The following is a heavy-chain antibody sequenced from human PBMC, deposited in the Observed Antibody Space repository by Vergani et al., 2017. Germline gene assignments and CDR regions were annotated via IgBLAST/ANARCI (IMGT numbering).Heavy chain of an antibody. CDR2: INPNSGGT. CDR3: ARGYWSSTSCYMTGDY. Sequence: QVQLVQSGAEVKKPGASVKVSCKASGYTFTGYYMHWVRQAPGQGLEWMGWINPNSGGTNYAQKFQGRVTMTRDTSISTAYMGLSRLRSDDTAVYYCARGYWSSTSCYMTGDYWGQGTLVTVSS. J-gene: IGHJ4*02. V-gene: IGHV1-2*02. CDR1: GYTFTGYY. D-gene: IGHD2-2*02.